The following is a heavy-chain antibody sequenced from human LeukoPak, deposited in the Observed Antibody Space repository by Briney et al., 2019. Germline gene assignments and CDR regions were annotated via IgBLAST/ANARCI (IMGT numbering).Heavy chain of an antibody. CDR2: IKQDGSEK. CDR3: ARDRNTDFWSGYYTNYFDY. J-gene: IGHJ4*02. D-gene: IGHD3-3*01. CDR1: GFTFSSYG. V-gene: IGHV3-7*01. Sequence: HPGGSLRLSCAASGFTFSSYGMHWVRQAPGKGLEWVASIKQDGSEKYYVDSVKGRFTISRDNAKNSLYLQLNSLRAEDTAVYYCARDRNTDFWSGYYTNYFDYWGQGALVTVSS.